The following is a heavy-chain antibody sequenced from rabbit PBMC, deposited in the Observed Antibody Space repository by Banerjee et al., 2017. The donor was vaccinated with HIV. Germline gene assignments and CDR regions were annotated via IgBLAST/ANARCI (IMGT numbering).Heavy chain of an antibody. CDR3: VREGL. CDR1: GFDFSRYG. CDR2: ITYDGRT. J-gene: IGHJ4*01. Sequence: QEQLEESGGDLVKPEGSLKLSCKASGFDFSRYGVSWVRQAPGKGLEYIGYITYDGRTYYASWVNGRFSISRENTQNTVSLQMNSLTAADTATYFCVREGLWGPGTLVTVS. V-gene: IGHV1S47*01.